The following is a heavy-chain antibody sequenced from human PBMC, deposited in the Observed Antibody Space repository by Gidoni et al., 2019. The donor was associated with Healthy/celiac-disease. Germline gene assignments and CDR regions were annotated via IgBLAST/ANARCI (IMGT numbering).Heavy chain of an antibody. CDR1: GFTFGSYD. CDR2: ISSSGSTI. J-gene: IGHJ6*02. V-gene: IGHV3-48*03. Sequence: EVQLVSSGGGLVQPGGSLRLSCAASGFTFGSYDLNWVRQAPGKGMEWDSYISSSGSTIDYADSVKGRFTISRDNAKNSLYLQMNSRRAEDTAVDYCARQITTFGEGYYYDGMDVWGQGTTVTVSS. D-gene: IGHD4-4*01. CDR3: ARQITTFGEGYYYDGMDV.